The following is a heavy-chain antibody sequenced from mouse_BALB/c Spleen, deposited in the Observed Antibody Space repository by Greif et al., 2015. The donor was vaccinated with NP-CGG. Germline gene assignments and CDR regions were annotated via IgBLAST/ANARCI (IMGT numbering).Heavy chain of an antibody. D-gene: IGHD1-1*01. V-gene: IGHV1-82*01. CDR2: IYPGDGDT. Sequence: QVQLQQSGPELVKPGASVKISCKASGYAFSSSWMNWVKQRPGQGLEWIGRIYPGDGDTNYNGKFKGKATLTADKSSSTAYMQPSSLTSVDSAVYFCARYTTVGAYWGQGTLVTVSA. J-gene: IGHJ3*01. CDR3: ARYTTVGAY. CDR1: GYAFSSSW.